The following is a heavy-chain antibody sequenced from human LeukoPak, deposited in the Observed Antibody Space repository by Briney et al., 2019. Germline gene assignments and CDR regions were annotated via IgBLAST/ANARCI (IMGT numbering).Heavy chain of an antibody. CDR1: EFIFSDYW. Sequence: GGSLRLSCVASEFIFSDYWMSWVRQAPTKGLEWVANIKYDGSDKRYVDSVKGRFTVSRDNANNSLYLQMNSLRAEDTAVYYCVRGGGSFDSWGQGTLVTVSS. J-gene: IGHJ4*02. CDR3: VRGGGSFDS. V-gene: IGHV3-7*04. D-gene: IGHD3-16*01. CDR2: IKYDGSDK.